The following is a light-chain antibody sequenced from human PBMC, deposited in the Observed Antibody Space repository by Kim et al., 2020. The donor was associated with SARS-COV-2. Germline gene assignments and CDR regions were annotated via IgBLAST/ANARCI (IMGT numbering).Light chain of an antibody. V-gene: IGKV1-27*01. CDR2: AAS. Sequence: VAVGDRVTITCRASQGITKSLAWYQQKPGKVPQLLIYAASALQTGVPSRFSGSGSGTDFTLTISSLQPEDVATYYCQKYNSAPWTFGQGTKVDIK. CDR3: QKYNSAPWT. CDR1: QGITKS. J-gene: IGKJ1*01.